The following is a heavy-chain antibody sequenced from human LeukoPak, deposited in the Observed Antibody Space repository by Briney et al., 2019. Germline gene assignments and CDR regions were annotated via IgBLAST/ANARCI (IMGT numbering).Heavy chain of an antibody. V-gene: IGHV3-15*01. CDR3: TTDRSQQYYFDY. CDR1: GFTFSNAW. D-gene: IGHD1/OR15-1a*01. J-gene: IGHJ4*02. CDR2: IKSKTDGGTT. Sequence: TGGSLRLSCAASGFTFSNAWMSWVRQAPGKGLEWVGRIKSKTDGGTTDYAAPVKGRFTISRDDSKNTLYLQMNSLKTGDTAVYYCTTDRSQQYYFDYWGQGTLVTVSS.